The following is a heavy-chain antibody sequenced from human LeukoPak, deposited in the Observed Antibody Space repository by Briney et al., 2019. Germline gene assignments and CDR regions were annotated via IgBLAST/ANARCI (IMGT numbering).Heavy chain of an antibody. CDR1: GGSISSGDYY. CDR3: ARDMGNDSTLGGMDV. D-gene: IGHD3-22*01. Sequence: SETLSLTCTVSGGSISSGDYYWSWIRQPPGKGLEWIGYIYYSGSTYYNPSLKSRVTISVDTSKNQFSLKLSSVTAADTAVYYCARDMGNDSTLGGMDVWGQGTMVTVSS. CDR2: IYYSGST. J-gene: IGHJ6*02. V-gene: IGHV4-30-4*01.